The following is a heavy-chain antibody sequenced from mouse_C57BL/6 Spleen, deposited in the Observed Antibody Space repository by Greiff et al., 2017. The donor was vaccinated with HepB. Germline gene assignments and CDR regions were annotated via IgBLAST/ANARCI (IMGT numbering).Heavy chain of an antibody. Sequence: VQLQQPGAELVMPGASVKLSCKASGYTFTSYWMHWVKQRPGQGLEWIGEIDPSDSYTNYNQKFKGKSTLTVDKSSSTAYMQLSSLTSEESAVYYCGRTDEAWNDYWGKGTLVTVSA. CDR3: GRTDEAWNDY. CDR1: GYTFTSYW. J-gene: IGHJ3*01. CDR2: IDPSDSYT. V-gene: IGHV1-69*01.